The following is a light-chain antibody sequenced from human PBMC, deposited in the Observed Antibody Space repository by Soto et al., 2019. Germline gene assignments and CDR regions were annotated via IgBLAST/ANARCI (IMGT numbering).Light chain of an antibody. V-gene: IGKV3-20*01. J-gene: IGKJ2*01. CDR1: QTLTTRF. CDR2: GAS. CDR3: QQYADLPYT. Sequence: EIVLTQSPGTLSLSPGERATLSCMASQTLTTRFLAWYQQKPGQAPRLLIYGASSRATGIPDRFSGSGSGTEYTLTISRPEPEDFAVYSCQQYADLPYTFGQGTTVEIK.